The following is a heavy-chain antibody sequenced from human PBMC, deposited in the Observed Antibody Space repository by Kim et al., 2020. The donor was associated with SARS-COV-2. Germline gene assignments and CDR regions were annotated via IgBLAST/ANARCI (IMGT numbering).Heavy chain of an antibody. CDR3: ARGLPLRYRDEDAFDI. J-gene: IGHJ3*02. Sequence: SETLSLTCTVSGYSISSGYYWGWIRQPPGKGLEWIGSIYHSGSTYYNPSLKSRVTISVDTSKNQFSLKLSSVTAADTAVYYCARGLPLRYRDEDAFDIWG. V-gene: IGHV4-38-2*02. CDR2: IYHSGST. D-gene: IGHD1-1*01. CDR1: GYSISSGYY.